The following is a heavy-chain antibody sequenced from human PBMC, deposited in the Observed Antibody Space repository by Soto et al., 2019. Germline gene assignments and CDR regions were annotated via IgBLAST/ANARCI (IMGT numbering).Heavy chain of an antibody. Sequence: WGSLRLSWAASGFTFSSYGMHWVRQAPGKGLEWVAVIWYDGSNKYYADSVKGRFTISRDNSKNTLYLQMNSLRAEDTAVYYCARVGTARYYLDYWGQGTLLTVSS. J-gene: IGHJ4*01. CDR1: GFTFSSYG. D-gene: IGHD3-10*01. V-gene: IGHV3-33*01. CDR2: IWYDGSNK. CDR3: ARVGTARYYLDY.